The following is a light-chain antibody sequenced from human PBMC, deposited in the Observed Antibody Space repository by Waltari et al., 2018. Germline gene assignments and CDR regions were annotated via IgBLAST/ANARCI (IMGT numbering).Light chain of an antibody. V-gene: IGLV1-40*01. Sequence: VLTQPPSVSGAPGQRVTISCTGSSSNTGAGYDLHWYQQLPGTAPKLLISGNHNRPSGVPARFPGSKPGTPASRAITGLHDEAEAHYYPXXXXSSLSAVVFGGGTKLTVL. CDR3: XXXXSSLSAVV. CDR1: SSNTGAGYD. J-gene: IGLJ2*01. CDR2: GNH.